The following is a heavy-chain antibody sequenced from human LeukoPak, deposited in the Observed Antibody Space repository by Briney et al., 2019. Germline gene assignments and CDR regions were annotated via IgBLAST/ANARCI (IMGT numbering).Heavy chain of an antibody. CDR2: ISAYNGNT. Sequence: ASVKVSCKASGYTFTSYGISWVRQAPGQGLEWMGWISAYNGNTNYAQKLQGRVTMTTDTSTSTAYMELRSLRSDDAAVYYCARSHSSSSFHWFDPWGQGTLVTVSS. CDR1: GYTFTSYG. J-gene: IGHJ5*02. D-gene: IGHD6-13*01. CDR3: ARSHSSSSFHWFDP. V-gene: IGHV1-18*01.